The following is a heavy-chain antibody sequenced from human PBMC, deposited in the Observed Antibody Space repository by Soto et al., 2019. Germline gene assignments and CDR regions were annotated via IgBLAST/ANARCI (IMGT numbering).Heavy chain of an antibody. CDR3: AKEGTSGLYYFDY. Sequence: EVQLLESGGGLVQPGGSLRLSCAASGFTFSTYAISWVRQAPGKGLEWVSIISGSGDSPYYADSVKGRFTISRDNSRNTLYLQMNSLRAGDSDKYYCAKEGTSGLYYFDYWGPGTLVTVSS. CDR2: ISGSGDSP. CDR1: GFTFSTYA. J-gene: IGHJ4*02. V-gene: IGHV3-23*01. D-gene: IGHD6-19*01.